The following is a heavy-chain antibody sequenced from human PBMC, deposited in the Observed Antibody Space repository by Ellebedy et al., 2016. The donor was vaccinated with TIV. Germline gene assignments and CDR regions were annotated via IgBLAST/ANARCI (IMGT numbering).Heavy chain of an antibody. D-gene: IGHD4-23*01. CDR3: ARDRWPEDY. V-gene: IGHV3-7*03. J-gene: IGHJ4*02. CDR2: IKQDGSAK. CDR1: GFTFSSYY. Sequence: GESLKISCAASGFTFSSYYMSWVRQAPGKGLEWVANIKQDGSAKYYVDSVKGRFTISRDNANNILYLQMNSLGAEDPAMYYCARDRWPEDYWGQGALVTVSS.